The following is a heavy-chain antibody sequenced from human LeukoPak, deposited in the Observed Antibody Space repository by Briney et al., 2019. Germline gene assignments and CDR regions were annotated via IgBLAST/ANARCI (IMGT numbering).Heavy chain of an antibody. CDR1: GFIFSDYY. Sequence: GGSLRLSCAASGFIFSDYYMSWIRQAPGKGLEWISYISSSDNTIFYADSVKGRFTISRDNAKNSLYLQMNSLRAEDTAFYYCSRDLTTVTSFDFGGQGTLVTVSS. CDR2: ISSSDNTI. D-gene: IGHD4-17*01. V-gene: IGHV3-11*01. CDR3: SRDLTTVTSFDF. J-gene: IGHJ4*02.